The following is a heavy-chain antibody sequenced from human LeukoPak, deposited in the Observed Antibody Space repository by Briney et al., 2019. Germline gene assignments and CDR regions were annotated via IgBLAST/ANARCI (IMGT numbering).Heavy chain of an antibody. Sequence: GGSLRLSCAASGFTFSDYYMSWIRQAPGKGLEWVSYISSSGSTIYYADSVKGRFTISRDNAKNSLYLQMNSLKSDDTAVYYCLTEVLTDIDDHWGQGTLVTVSS. V-gene: IGHV3-11*01. CDR3: LTEVLTDIDDH. CDR1: GFTFSDYY. CDR2: ISSSGSTI. J-gene: IGHJ5*02. D-gene: IGHD1-20*01.